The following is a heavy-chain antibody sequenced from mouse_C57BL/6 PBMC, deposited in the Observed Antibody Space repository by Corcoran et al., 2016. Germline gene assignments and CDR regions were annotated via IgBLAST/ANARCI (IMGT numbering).Heavy chain of an antibody. V-gene: IGHV1-75*01. CDR1: GYTFTDYY. J-gene: IGHJ3*01. CDR2: IFPGSGST. D-gene: IGHD2-4*01. CDR3: ARYGYDYGWFAY. Sequence: QVQLQQSGPEPVKPGASVKISCKASGYTFTDYYINWVKQRPGQGLEWIGWIFPGSGSTYYNEKFKGKATLTVDKSSSTAYMLRSSLTSEDSAVYFCARYGYDYGWFAYWGQGTLVTVSA.